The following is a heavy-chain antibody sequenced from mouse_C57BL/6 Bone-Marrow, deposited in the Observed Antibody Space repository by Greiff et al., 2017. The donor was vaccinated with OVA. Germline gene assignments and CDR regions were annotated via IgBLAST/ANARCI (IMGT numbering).Heavy chain of an antibody. CDR3: TEVAYDYDWYFDV. CDR1: GYTFTSYW. D-gene: IGHD2-4*01. V-gene: IGHV1-5*01. J-gene: IGHJ1*03. Sequence: VQLQQSGTVLARPGASVKMSCKTSGYTFTSYWMHWVKQRPGQGLEWIGAIYPGNSDTSYNQKFKGKAKLTAVTSASTAYMELSSLTNEDSAVYYGTEVAYDYDWYFDVWGTGTTVTVSS. CDR2: IYPGNSDT.